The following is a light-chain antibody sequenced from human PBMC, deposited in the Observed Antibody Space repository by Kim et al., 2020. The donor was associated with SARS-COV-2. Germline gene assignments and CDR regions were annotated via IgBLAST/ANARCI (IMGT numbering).Light chain of an antibody. J-gene: IGKJ5*01. CDR2: GAS. Sequence: EIVLTQSPGTLSLSPGEGATLSCRASQSVSSSYLAWHQQKPGQAPRLLVYGASSRATGIPDRFSGSGSGTDFTLTISRLEPEDFALYYCQQYGSSPITFGQETRLEIK. CDR3: QQYGSSPIT. CDR1: QSVSSSY. V-gene: IGKV3-20*01.